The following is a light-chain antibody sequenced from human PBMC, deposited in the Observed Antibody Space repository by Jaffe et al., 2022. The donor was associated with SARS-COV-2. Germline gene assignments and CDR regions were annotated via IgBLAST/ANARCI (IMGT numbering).Light chain of an antibody. CDR2: GAS. J-gene: IGKJ1*01. CDR3: QQYGSSPRA. V-gene: IGKV3-20*01. Sequence: EIVLTQSPGTLSLSPGERATLACRASQSVSSSYFGWFQQKPGQAPRLLIYGASSRATGIPDRFSGSGSGTDFTLTITRLEPEDFAFYYCQQYGSSPRAFGQGTKVEIK. CDR1: QSVSSSY.